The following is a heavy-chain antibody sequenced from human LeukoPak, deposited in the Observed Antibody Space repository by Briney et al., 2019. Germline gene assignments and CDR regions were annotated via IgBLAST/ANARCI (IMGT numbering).Heavy chain of an antibody. D-gene: IGHD6-13*01. J-gene: IGHJ5*02. CDR2: IKHDGSEK. CDR3: ARDGVRSGWSAFGP. Sequence: RGSLRLSCAASGFSFSSYWMSWVRQAPGKGLEWLANIKHDGSEKYYVGSVKGRFTISRDNAKNTLYLQMNSRRAEDTAVYDCARDGVRSGWSAFGPWRHATLVNVSS. V-gene: IGHV3-7*03. CDR1: GFSFSSYW.